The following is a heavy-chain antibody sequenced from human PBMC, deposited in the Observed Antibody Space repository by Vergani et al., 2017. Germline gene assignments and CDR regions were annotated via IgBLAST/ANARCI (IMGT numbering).Heavy chain of an antibody. J-gene: IGHJ3*02. CDR3: ARAPSLLYNWNVRGGNTAFDI. CDR1: GGTFSSYA. Sequence: QVQLVQSGAEVKKPGSSVKVSCKASGGTFSSYAISWVRQAPGQGLEWMGGIIPIFGTANYAQKFQGRVTITADESTSTAYMELSSLRSEDTAVYYCARAPSLLYNWNVRGGNTAFDIWGQGTMVTVPS. CDR2: IIPIFGTA. V-gene: IGHV1-69*01. D-gene: IGHD1-20*01.